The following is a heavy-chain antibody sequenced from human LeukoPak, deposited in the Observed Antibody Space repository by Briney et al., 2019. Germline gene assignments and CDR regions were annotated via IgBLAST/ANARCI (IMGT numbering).Heavy chain of an antibody. J-gene: IGHJ4*02. Sequence: GGSLRLSCAAPGYTFDDYGMSWVRQAPGKGLEWVSGINWSGGSTLYADSVKGRFTISRDNAKNSLYVQMNSLRVEDTALYYCVRGESRGYYRHWGQGTLVTVSS. CDR2: INWSGGST. CDR3: VRGESRGYYRH. D-gene: IGHD3-22*01. V-gene: IGHV3-20*04. CDR1: GYTFDDYG.